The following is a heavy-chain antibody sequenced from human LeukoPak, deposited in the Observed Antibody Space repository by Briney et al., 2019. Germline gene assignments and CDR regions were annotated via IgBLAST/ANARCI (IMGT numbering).Heavy chain of an antibody. D-gene: IGHD6-13*01. V-gene: IGHV1-69*04. CDR2: IIPILGIA. Sequence: SVKVSCKASGGTFSSYAISWVRQAPGQGLEWMGRIIPILGIANYAQKFQGRVTITADKSTSTAYMELSSLRPEDTAVYYCATSVHSSHDAFDIWGQGTMVTVSS. CDR3: ATSVHSSHDAFDI. CDR1: GGTFSSYA. J-gene: IGHJ3*02.